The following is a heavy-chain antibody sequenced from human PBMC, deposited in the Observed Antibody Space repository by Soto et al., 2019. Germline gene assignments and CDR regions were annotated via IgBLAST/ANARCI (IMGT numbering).Heavy chain of an antibody. CDR1: GFTFSNAW. V-gene: IGHV3-15*07. D-gene: IGHD5-18*01. Sequence: EVQLVESGGGLVKPGGSLRLSCAASGFTFSNAWMNWVRQAPGKGLEWVGRIKSKSARGTTDYAAPVKGRFTVSRDDSXNTLYLQMNSLRSEDTAVYYCTTDLYSFGKPNLDYWGQGTLVTVSS. J-gene: IGHJ4*02. CDR2: IKSKSARGTT. CDR3: TTDLYSFGKPNLDY.